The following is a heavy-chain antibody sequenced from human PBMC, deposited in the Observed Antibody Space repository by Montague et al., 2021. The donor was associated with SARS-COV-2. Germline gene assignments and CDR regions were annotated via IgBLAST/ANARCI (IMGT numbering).Heavy chain of an antibody. CDR2: QYEGATT. V-gene: IGHV4-39*07. D-gene: IGHD6-19*01. Sequence: SETLSLTCTVSGGSFRSTSFYWVCIRQSPGKGLDWIGYQYEGATTYYNPSLKIRVAISLYTPNNPFSLKLTSLIVADTAMYYCVTPGKTAVAGQFDYWGPGTLVTVSS. CDR3: VTPGKTAVAGQFDY. J-gene: IGHJ4*02. CDR1: GGSFRSTSFY.